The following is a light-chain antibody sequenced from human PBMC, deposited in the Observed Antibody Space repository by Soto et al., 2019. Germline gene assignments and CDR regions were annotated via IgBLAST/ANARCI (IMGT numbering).Light chain of an antibody. CDR2: EVS. CDR1: SSDVGGYNS. J-gene: IGLJ1*01. Sequence: QSALTQPASVSGSPGQSITISCTGTSSDVGGYNSVSWFQQHPSKAPKLIIYEVSHRPSRVSIRFSGSKSGNTASLTISGLQAEDEADYYCNSYRHSTTLVFGTGTKLTVL. V-gene: IGLV2-14*01. CDR3: NSYRHSTTLV.